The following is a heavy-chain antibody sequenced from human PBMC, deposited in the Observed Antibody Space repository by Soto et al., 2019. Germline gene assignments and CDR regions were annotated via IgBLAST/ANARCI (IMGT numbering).Heavy chain of an antibody. J-gene: IGHJ4*02. CDR1: GFSFSTYW. D-gene: IGHD6-13*01. CDR3: AIGGTAAGIWYFAY. Sequence: PGGSLRLSCAASGFSFSTYWMHWVRQAPGKGLVWVSRINTDGSSTNYADSVKGRFTISRDNAKNTLYLQMNSLRPEDTAVYYCAIGGTAAGIWYFAYWGRGSLVTVSS. V-gene: IGHV3-74*01. CDR2: INTDGSST.